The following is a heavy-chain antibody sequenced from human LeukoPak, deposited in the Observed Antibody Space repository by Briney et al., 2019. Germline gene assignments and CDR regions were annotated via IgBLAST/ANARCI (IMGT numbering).Heavy chain of an antibody. V-gene: IGHV3-30*03. CDR3: ARVHDYGDSHYYYYGMDV. Sequence: PGGSLRLSCAASGFTFSSYGMHWVRKAPGKGLEWVAIISYDGSNEYYADSVKGRFTISRDNSKNTLYLQMNSLRAEDTAVYYCARVHDYGDSHYYYYGMDVWGQGTTVTVSS. CDR1: GFTFSSYG. CDR2: ISYDGSNE. D-gene: IGHD4-17*01. J-gene: IGHJ6*02.